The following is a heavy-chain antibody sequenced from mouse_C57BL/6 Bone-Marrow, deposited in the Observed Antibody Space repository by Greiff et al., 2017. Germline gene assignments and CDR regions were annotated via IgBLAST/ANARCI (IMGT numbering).Heavy chain of an antibody. V-gene: IGHV7-3*01. J-gene: IGHJ2*01. CDR2: IRNKANGYTT. CDR3: ASLYYYGSSGGYFDY. Sequence: EVMLVESGGGLVQPGGSLSLSCAASGFTFTDYYMSWVRQPPGKALEWLGFIRNKANGYTTEYSASVKGRFTISRDNSQSILYLQMNALRAEDSATYYCASLYYYGSSGGYFDYWGQGTTLTVSS. CDR1: GFTFTDYY. D-gene: IGHD1-1*01.